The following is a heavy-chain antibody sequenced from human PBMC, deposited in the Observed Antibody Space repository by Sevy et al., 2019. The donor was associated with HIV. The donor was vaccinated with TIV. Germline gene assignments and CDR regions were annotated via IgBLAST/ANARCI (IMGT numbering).Heavy chain of an antibody. V-gene: IGHV1-46*01. CDR3: ARGRLVVVTAMDAFDI. CDR2: INPSGGST. Sequence: ASVKVSCKASGYTFTSYYMHWVRQAPGQGLEWMGIINPSGGSTSYAQKFQGRVTMTRDTSTSTVYMELSSLRSEDTAVCYCARGRLVVVTAMDAFDIWGQGTMVTVSS. CDR1: GYTFTSYY. D-gene: IGHD2-21*02. J-gene: IGHJ3*02.